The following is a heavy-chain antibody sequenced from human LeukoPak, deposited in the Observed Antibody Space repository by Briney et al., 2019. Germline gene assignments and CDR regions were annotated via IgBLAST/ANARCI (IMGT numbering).Heavy chain of an antibody. D-gene: IGHD6-6*01. V-gene: IGHV3-30*03. Sequence: GGSLRLSCAASGFTFSSYGMHWVRQAPGKGLEWVAVISYDGSNKYYADSVKGRFTISRANSKNTLYLQMSSLRAEDTAVYYCAREVGLDSSSEFDYWGQGTLVTVSS. CDR1: GFTFSSYG. CDR2: ISYDGSNK. J-gene: IGHJ4*02. CDR3: AREVGLDSSSEFDY.